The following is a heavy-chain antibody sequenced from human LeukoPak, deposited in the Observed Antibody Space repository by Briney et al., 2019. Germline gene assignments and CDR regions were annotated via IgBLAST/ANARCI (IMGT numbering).Heavy chain of an antibody. Sequence: SETLSLTCTVSGGSISSSSYYWGWIRQPPGKGLEWIGSIYYSGSTYYDPSLKSRVTISVDTSKNQFSLKLSSVTAADTAVYYCASPGYSSGWYGKYFQHWGQGTLVTVSS. D-gene: IGHD6-19*01. V-gene: IGHV4-39*07. CDR3: ASPGYSSGWYGKYFQH. CDR2: IYYSGST. CDR1: GGSISSSSYY. J-gene: IGHJ1*01.